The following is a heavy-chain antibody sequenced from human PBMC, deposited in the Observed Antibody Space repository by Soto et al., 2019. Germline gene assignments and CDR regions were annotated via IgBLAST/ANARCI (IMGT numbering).Heavy chain of an antibody. CDR1: GYTFTDYY. CDR2: INPTCGGT. V-gene: IGHV1-2*02. CDR3: ARSFSSRYFYNKYAMDV. Sequence: ASVNVSCKSSGYTFTDYYIHWVRQAPGQGLECMGWINPTCGGTNYAQKFRGRVTMTRDTSTSTAYLELSRLTSDDTAVFYCARSFSSRYFYNKYAMDVWGQGTTVTVSS. D-gene: IGHD3-22*01. J-gene: IGHJ6*02.